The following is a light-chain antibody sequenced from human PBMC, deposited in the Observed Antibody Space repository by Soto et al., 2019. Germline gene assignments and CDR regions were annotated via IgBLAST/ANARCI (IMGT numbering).Light chain of an antibody. J-gene: IGKJ5*01. CDR2: AAS. Sequence: DIQTTQSPSSLSASVGDRVTITCRASQSISNSLNWYQQKPGRAPKLLIYAASSLQSGVPSRFSGSGSGTDFILTISSLQPEDFATYYCQQSYSTPRDFGQGTRLEIK. V-gene: IGKV1-39*01. CDR1: QSISNS. CDR3: QQSYSTPRD.